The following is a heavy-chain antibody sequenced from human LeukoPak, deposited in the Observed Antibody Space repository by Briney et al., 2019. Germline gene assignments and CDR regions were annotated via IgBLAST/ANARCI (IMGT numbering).Heavy chain of an antibody. J-gene: IGHJ4*02. Sequence: GRSLRLSRAASGFTLSSYDMSWVRQAPGPGLEWVSAISGSGGSTYYADSVKGRFTISRDNSRNTLNLQMNSLRAEDTAVYYCVRELPPVVQYYFDYWGPGTLVTVSS. CDR3: VRELPPVVQYYFDY. CDR1: GFTLSSYD. CDR2: ISGSGGST. D-gene: IGHD3-22*01. V-gene: IGHV3-23*01.